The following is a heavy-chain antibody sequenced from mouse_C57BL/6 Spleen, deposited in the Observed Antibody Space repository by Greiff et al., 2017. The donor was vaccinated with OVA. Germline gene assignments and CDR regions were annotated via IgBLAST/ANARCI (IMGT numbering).Heavy chain of an antibody. CDR3: ARDYGSSYPYYFDY. V-gene: IGHV1-80*01. Sequence: VKLMESGAELVKPGASVKISCKASGYAFSSYWMNWVKQRPGKGLEWIGQIYPGDGDTNYNGKFKGKATLTADKSSSTAYMQLSSLTSEDSAVYFCARDYGSSYPYYFDYWGQGTTLTVSS. D-gene: IGHD1-1*01. CDR2: IYPGDGDT. J-gene: IGHJ2*01. CDR1: GYAFSSYW.